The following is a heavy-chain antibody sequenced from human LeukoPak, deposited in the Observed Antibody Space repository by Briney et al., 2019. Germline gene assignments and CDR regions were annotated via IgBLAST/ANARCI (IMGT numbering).Heavy chain of an antibody. CDR2: INPSGGST. CDR1: GYTFTKYA. V-gene: IGHV1-46*01. Sequence: ASVKVSCKASGYTFTKYAMNWVRQAPGQGLEWMGIINPSGGSTSYAQKFQGRVTMTRDMSTSTVYMELSSLRSEDTAVYYCARTPLDDYGDLYYYYYMDVWGKGTTVTVSS. J-gene: IGHJ6*03. CDR3: ARTPLDDYGDLYYYYYMDV. D-gene: IGHD4-17*01.